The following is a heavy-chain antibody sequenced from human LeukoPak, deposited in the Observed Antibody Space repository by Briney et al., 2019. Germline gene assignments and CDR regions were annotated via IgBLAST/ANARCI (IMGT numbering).Heavy chain of an antibody. V-gene: IGHV3-23*01. CDR3: AKSRSTSCYTSGY. J-gene: IGHJ4*02. CDR1: GFTFSSYA. CDR2: MSGSGGST. Sequence: GGSLRLSCAASGFTFSSYAMSWVRQAQGPGLERVSAMSGSGGSTYYADSVKGRFTISRDNSKNTLYLQMNSLRAEDTAVYYCAKSRSTSCYTSGYWGQGTLVTVSS. D-gene: IGHD2-2*02.